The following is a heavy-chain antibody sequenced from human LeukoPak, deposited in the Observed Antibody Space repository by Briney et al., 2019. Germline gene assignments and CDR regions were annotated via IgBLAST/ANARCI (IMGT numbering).Heavy chain of an antibody. CDR1: GFTFSSYA. CDR3: ARARGGYCSSTSCYVRHNYYYYYGMDV. J-gene: IGHJ6*02. CDR2: ISGSGGST. V-gene: IGHV3-23*01. Sequence: PGGSLRLSCAASGFTFSSYAMSWVRQAPGKGLEWVSAISGSGGSTYYADSVKGRFTISRDNSKNTLYLQMNSLRAEDTAVYYCARARGGYCSSTSCYVRHNYYYYYGMDVWGQGTTVTVSS. D-gene: IGHD2-2*01.